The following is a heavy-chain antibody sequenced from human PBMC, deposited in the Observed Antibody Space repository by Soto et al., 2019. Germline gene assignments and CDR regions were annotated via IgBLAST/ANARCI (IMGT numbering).Heavy chain of an antibody. J-gene: IGHJ4*02. V-gene: IGHV3-30*18. CDR1: GFTFSAFG. D-gene: IGHD3-3*01. Sequence: VQLVESGGGVVQPGRSLRLSCAASGFTFSAFGMHWVRQAPGKGLEWVAVISNDGNSEHYADSVKGRFTISRDNSKNTFYLQMISLSVEDTAVYYCAKTITTVGVSSTGRGALLDNWGQGILVSVSS. CDR3: AKTITTVGVSSTGRGALLDN. CDR2: ISNDGNSE.